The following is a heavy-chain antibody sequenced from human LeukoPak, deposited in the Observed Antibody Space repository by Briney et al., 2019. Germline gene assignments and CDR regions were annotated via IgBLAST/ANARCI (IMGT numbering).Heavy chain of an antibody. J-gene: IGHJ6*04. CDR3: AELGITMIGGV. V-gene: IGHV3-7*01. D-gene: IGHD3-10*02. CDR1: GFTFSSHW. Sequence: PGGSLRLSCAASGFTFSSHWMTWVRQAPGKGLEWVANIKQDRTEKYYVDSVKGRFTISRDNAKNSLYLQMNSLRAEDTAVYYCAELGITMIGGVWGKGTTVTISS. CDR2: IKQDRTEK.